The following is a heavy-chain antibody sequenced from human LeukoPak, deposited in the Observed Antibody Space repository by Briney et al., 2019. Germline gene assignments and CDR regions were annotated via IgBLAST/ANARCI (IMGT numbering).Heavy chain of an antibody. D-gene: IGHD5-12*01. CDR1: GYTFTNYA. CDR2: ISGGSGST. CDR3: ARDYGYSPLFY. J-gene: IGHJ4*02. V-gene: IGHV1-3*01. Sequence: GASVKVSCKASGYTFTNYAIHWIRQAPGQRLEWMGWISGGSGSTKYSQKLQGRVTITRDTSASTAYMELSSLISEDTAVYYCARDYGYSPLFYWGQGTLVSVSS.